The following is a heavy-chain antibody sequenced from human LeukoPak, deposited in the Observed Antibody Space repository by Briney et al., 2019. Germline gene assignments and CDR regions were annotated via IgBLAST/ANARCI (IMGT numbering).Heavy chain of an antibody. V-gene: IGHV1-69*13. J-gene: IGHJ4*02. D-gene: IGHD3-10*01. CDR2: IIPIFGTA. CDR3: ARAYYYGSGRGDYFDY. CDR1: GGTFSGYA. Sequence: ASVKVSCKASGGTFSGYAISWVRQAPGQGLEWMGGIIPIFGTANYAQKFQGRVTITADESTSTAYMELSSLRSEDTAVYYCARAYYYGSGRGDYFDYWGQGTLVTVSS.